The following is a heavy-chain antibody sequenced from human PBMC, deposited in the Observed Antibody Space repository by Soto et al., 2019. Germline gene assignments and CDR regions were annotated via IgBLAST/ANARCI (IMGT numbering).Heavy chain of an antibody. CDR1: GGSVSSSGYY. CDR3: ARQSLRNDILTGSSPNLFDR. CDR2: IYYSGRT. V-gene: IGHV4-39*01. J-gene: IGHJ5*02. Sequence: PSETLSLTCTVSGGSVSSSGYYWAWIRQPPGKGLEWIGTIYYSGRTYYNPSLRSRVAISVDTSKNQFSLKLNSVSAADTAVYYCARQSLRNDILTGSSPNLFDRWGQGTLVTVSS. D-gene: IGHD3-9*01.